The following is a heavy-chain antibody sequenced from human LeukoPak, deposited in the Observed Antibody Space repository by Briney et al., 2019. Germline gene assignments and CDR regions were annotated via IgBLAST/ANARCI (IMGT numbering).Heavy chain of an antibody. CDR1: GFTFSSYG. CDR3: TRVVLVGTTYSYFDY. Sequence: GGSLRLSCGASGFTFSSYGMSWVRQAPGKGLEWVSSISSSSSYINYADSVRGRFTISRDNAKNSLFLQMNSLKGEDTAVYYCTRVVLVGTTYSYFDYWGQGTLVTVSS. CDR2: ISSSSSYI. D-gene: IGHD1-26*01. J-gene: IGHJ4*02. V-gene: IGHV3-21*04.